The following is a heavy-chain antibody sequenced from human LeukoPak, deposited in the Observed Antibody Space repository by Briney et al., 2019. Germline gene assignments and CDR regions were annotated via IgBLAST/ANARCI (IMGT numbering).Heavy chain of an antibody. CDR2: INTNTGNP. J-gene: IGHJ6*03. Sequence: ASVKVSCKASGYTFTSYAMNWVRQAPGQGLEWMGWINTNTGNPTYAQGFTGRFVFSLDTSVSTAYLQISSLRAEDTAVYYCARLEQQLVHDYYYYYMDVWGKGTTVTVSS. D-gene: IGHD6-13*01. V-gene: IGHV7-4-1*02. CDR1: GYTFTSYA. CDR3: ARLEQQLVHDYYYYYMDV.